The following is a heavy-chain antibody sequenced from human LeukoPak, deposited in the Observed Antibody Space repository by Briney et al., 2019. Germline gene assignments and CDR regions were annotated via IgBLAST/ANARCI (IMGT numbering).Heavy chain of an antibody. Sequence: PGGSLRLSCAASGFTFSDYAMSWVRQAPGKGLEWVSAISGSGGSTYYADSVKGRFTISRDDSRNTLYLQMNSLRAEDTAVYYCAKDRGTARSTHFDYWGQGTLVTVSS. CDR3: AKDRGTARSTHFDY. V-gene: IGHV3-23*01. CDR2: ISGSGGST. CDR1: GFTFSDYA. D-gene: IGHD3-10*01. J-gene: IGHJ4*02.